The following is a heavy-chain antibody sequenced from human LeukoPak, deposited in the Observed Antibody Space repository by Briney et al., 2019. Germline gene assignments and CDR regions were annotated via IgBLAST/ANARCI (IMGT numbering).Heavy chain of an antibody. D-gene: IGHD3-10*01. V-gene: IGHV3-33*01. CDR3: ARDFGPDYYYYGMDV. CDR1: GFTFSSYG. CDR2: IWYDGSNK. Sequence: GRSLRLSCAASGFTFSSYGMHWVRQAPGKGLEWVAVIWYDGSNKYYADSVKGRFTISRDNSKNTLYLQMNSLRAEDTAVYYCARDFGPDYYYYGMDVWGQGTTVTVSS. J-gene: IGHJ6*02.